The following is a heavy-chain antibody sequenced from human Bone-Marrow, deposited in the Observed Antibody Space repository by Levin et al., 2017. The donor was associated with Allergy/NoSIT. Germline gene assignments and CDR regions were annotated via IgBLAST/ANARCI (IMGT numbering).Heavy chain of an antibody. Sequence: GESLKISCKASGYTFTAYYLHWVRRAPGTGLEWVGWINPNNGATHYAQRFQGRVTMTRDTATTTAYLELTGLTSDDTAFYYCAKDPHYTSTTGEYWGQGTLVTVSS. CDR2: INPNNGAT. CDR1: GYTFTAYY. CDR3: AKDPHYTSTTGEY. D-gene: IGHD4-11*01. J-gene: IGHJ4*02. V-gene: IGHV1-2*02.